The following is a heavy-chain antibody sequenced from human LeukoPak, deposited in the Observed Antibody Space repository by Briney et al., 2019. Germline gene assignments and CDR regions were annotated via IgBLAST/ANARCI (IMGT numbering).Heavy chain of an antibody. Sequence: SETLSLTCTVSGGFISSYYWSWIRQPPGKGLEWIGYVSNSGSTNCNPSLKSRVTISVDTSKNQFSLKLSSVTAADTAVYYCARIHSGFDDYWGQGTLVTVSS. D-gene: IGHD5-12*01. J-gene: IGHJ4*02. CDR1: GGFISSYY. CDR2: VSNSGST. V-gene: IGHV4-59*08. CDR3: ARIHSGFDDY.